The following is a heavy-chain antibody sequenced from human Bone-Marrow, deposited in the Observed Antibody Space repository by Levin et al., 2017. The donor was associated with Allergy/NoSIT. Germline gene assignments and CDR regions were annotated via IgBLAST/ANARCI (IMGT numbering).Heavy chain of an antibody. J-gene: IGHJ4*02. V-gene: IGHV3-23*01. Sequence: LSGGSLRLSCAASGFTFSSYAMSWVRQAPGKGLEWVSGISGTGTSKDYADSVKGRFTISRDNSKNTLYVQMNSLRAEDTAIYYCAKFDYDDGDDWGQGTLVTVSS. CDR2: ISGTGTSK. D-gene: IGHD4-17*01. CDR1: GFTFSSYA. CDR3: AKFDYDDGDD.